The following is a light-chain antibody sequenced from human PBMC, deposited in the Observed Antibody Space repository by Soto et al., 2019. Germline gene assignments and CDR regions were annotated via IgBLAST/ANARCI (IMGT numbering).Light chain of an antibody. J-gene: IGKJ1*01. Sequence: DIQMTQSPSSLSASVGDSVTITCRASQGIDRFVAWYQQRPGEPPKLLMYAASTLQLGVPSRFSGSGSGTDFTLSISSLQPEDVATYYCQKYDSAPWTFGQGTKVEIK. CDR3: QKYDSAPWT. V-gene: IGKV1-27*01. CDR1: QGIDRF. CDR2: AAS.